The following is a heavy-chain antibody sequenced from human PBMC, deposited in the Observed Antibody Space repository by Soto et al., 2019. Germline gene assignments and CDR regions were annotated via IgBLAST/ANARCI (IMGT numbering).Heavy chain of an antibody. Sequence: PGGSLRLSCSASGFTFSSYAMSWLRQAPGKGLEWVSAISCSGGSTYYADSVKGRFTISRDNSKNTLYLQMNSLRAEDTAVYYCATSLIAAAGLYYFDYWGQGTLVTVS. CDR3: ATSLIAAAGLYYFDY. V-gene: IGHV3-23*01. D-gene: IGHD6-13*01. J-gene: IGHJ4*02. CDR2: ISCSGGST. CDR1: GFTFSSYA.